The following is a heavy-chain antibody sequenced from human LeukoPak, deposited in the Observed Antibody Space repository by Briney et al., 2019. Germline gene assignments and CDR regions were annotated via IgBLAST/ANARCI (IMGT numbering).Heavy chain of an antibody. CDR3: SRGTDAYKCGNS. CDR1: GGSFSGYY. D-gene: IGHD5-24*01. V-gene: IGHV4-34*01. CDR2: IHYSGRI. Sequence: SETLPLTCAVYGGSFSGYYWTWIRQPPGKGLEWIGEIHYSGRINYNPSLKSRVTISADTSNNHFSLKMNSVTAADTAVYYCSRGTDAYKCGNSWGQGTLVTVPS. J-gene: IGHJ4*02.